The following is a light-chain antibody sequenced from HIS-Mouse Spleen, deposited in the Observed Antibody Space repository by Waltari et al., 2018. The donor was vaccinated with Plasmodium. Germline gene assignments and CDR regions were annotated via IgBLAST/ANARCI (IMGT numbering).Light chain of an antibody. J-gene: IGKJ2*01. CDR1: QGIRND. Sequence: AIQMTQSPSSLSASVRERVTITCRASQGIRNDLGWYQQKPGKAPKLLISAASSLQSGVPSRFSGSGSGTDFTLTISSLQPEDFATYYCLQDYNYPYTFGQGTKLEIK. V-gene: IGKV1-6*01. CDR3: LQDYNYPYT. CDR2: AAS.